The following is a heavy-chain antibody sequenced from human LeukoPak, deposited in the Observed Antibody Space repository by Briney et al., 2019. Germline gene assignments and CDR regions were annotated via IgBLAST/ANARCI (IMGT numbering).Heavy chain of an antibody. D-gene: IGHD2-2*01. Sequence: PSETLSLTCTVSGGSISSSSYYWGWIRQPPGKGLEWIGSIYYSGSTYYNPSLKSRVTISVDTSKNQFSLKLSSVTAADTAVYYCARLGCSSTSCSRHNWFDPWGQGTLVTVSS. V-gene: IGHV4-39*01. CDR1: GGSISSSSYY. J-gene: IGHJ5*02. CDR2: IYYSGST. CDR3: ARLGCSSTSCSRHNWFDP.